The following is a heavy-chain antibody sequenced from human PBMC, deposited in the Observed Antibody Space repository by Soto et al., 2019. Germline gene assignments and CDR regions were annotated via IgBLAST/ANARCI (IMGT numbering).Heavy chain of an antibody. Sequence: SETLSLTCTVSAASFSKYYWSWIRQPPGKGLEWIGYIYFNGNTNYNPSLKRRVTISVDTSKKQISLNLTSVTDADTAVYFCASVTFGGVVLAHWGQGTLVTSPQ. D-gene: IGHD3-16*01. CDR3: ASVTFGGVVLAH. V-gene: IGHV4-59*13. CDR2: IYFNGNT. J-gene: IGHJ4*02. CDR1: AASFSKYY.